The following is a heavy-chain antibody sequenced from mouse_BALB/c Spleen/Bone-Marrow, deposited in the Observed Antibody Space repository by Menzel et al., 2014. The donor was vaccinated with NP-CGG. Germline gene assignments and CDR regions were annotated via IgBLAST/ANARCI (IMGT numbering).Heavy chain of an antibody. CDR2: IDPSTSET. V-gene: IGHV1-52*01. CDR3: ARRTLAMDY. J-gene: IGHJ4*01. CDR1: DYTFTTYW. Sequence: QLQESGPDLVRPGSSVKMSCKASDYTFTTYWMHWVKQRPGQGLEWIGMIDPSTSETRLNQKFKDKAALIVDKSSNTAYMQLSSLTSEDSAVYYCARRTLAMDYWGQGTSVTVSS.